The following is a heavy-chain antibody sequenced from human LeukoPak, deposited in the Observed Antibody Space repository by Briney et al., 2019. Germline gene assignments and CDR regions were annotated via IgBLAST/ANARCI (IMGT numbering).Heavy chain of an antibody. J-gene: IGHJ4*02. CDR1: GGSFSGYY. CDR2: INHSGST. Sequence: SETLSLTCAVYGGSFSGYYWSWIRQPPGKGLEWIGEINHSGSTNYNPSLKSRVTISVDTSKDQFSLKLSSVTAADTAVYYCAGDDYCSSTSCYTFWGQGTLVTVPS. V-gene: IGHV4-34*01. D-gene: IGHD2-2*02. CDR3: AGDDYCSSTSCYTF.